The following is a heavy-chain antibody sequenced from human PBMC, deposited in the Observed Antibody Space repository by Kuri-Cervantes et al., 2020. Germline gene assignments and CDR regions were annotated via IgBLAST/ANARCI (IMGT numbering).Heavy chain of an antibody. Sequence: SETLSLTCTVSGGSISSYYWSWIRQPPGKGPEWIGYIYYSGSTNYNPSLKSRVTISVDTSKNQFSLKLSSVTAADTAVYYCARRGYSYGDFDYWGQGTLVTVSS. D-gene: IGHD5-18*01. CDR3: ARRGYSYGDFDY. V-gene: IGHV4-59*08. CDR2: IYYSGST. CDR1: GGSISSYY. J-gene: IGHJ4*02.